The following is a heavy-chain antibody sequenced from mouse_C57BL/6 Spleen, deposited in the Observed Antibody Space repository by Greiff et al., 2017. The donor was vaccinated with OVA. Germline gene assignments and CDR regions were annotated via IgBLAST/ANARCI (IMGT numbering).Heavy chain of an antibody. V-gene: IGHV1-26*01. Sequence: EVQLQQSGPELVKPGASVKISCKASGYTFTDYYMNWVKQSHGKSLEWIGDINPNNGGTSYNQKFKGKATLTVDKSSSTAYMELRSLTSEDSAVYYCARSYGSQYFDVWGTGTTVTVSS. CDR2: INPNNGGT. D-gene: IGHD1-1*01. CDR3: ARSYGSQYFDV. CDR1: GYTFTDYY. J-gene: IGHJ1*03.